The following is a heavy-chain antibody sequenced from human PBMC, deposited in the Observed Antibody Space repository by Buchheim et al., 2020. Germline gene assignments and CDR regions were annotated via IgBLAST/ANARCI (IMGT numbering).Heavy chain of an antibody. CDR3: ANLMTTEEGYGMDV. CDR2: ISYDGSNK. D-gene: IGHD4-11*01. J-gene: IGHJ6*02. Sequence: QVQLVESGGGVVQPGRSLRLSCAASGFTFSSYGMHWVRQAPGKGLEWVAVISYDGSNKYYADSVKGRFTISRDNSKNTLYLQMNSLRAEDTAVYYCANLMTTEEGYGMDVWGQGTT. CDR1: GFTFSSYG. V-gene: IGHV3-30*18.